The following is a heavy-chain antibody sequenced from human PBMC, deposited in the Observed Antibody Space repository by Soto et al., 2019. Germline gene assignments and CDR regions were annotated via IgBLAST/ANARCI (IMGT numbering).Heavy chain of an antibody. J-gene: IGHJ4*02. Sequence: QVQLVQSGAEVKKPGSSVKVSCKASGGTFSSYTISWVRQAPGQGLEWMGRIIPILGIANYAQKFQGRVTIIADKSTSTAYMELSSLRSEDTAVYYCARVGEINFDYWGQGTLVTVSS. CDR1: GGTFSSYT. D-gene: IGHD4-17*01. CDR3: ARVGEINFDY. V-gene: IGHV1-69*02. CDR2: IIPILGIA.